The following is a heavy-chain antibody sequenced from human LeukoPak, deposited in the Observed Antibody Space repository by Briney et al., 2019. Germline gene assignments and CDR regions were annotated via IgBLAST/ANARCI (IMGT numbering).Heavy chain of an antibody. D-gene: IGHD1-26*01. CDR2: IYSGGST. Sequence: GGSLRLSCAASGFTVSSNYMSWILQAPGKGLEWVSVIYSGGSTYYADSVKGRFTISRDNSKNTLYLQMNSLRAEDTAVYYCARSSVGATPQYFDYWGQGTLVTVSS. V-gene: IGHV3-53*01. J-gene: IGHJ4*02. CDR1: GFTVSSNY. CDR3: ARSSVGATPQYFDY.